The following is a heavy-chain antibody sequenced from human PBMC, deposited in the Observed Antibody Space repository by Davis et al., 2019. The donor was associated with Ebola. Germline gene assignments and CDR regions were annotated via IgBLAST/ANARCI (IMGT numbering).Heavy chain of an antibody. D-gene: IGHD3-16*01. V-gene: IGHV5-51*01. CDR3: AREGEAAMSDPTNFDY. J-gene: IGHJ4*02. CDR1: GYSFTSYW. Sequence: PGGSLRLSCKGPGYSFTSYWIGWVRQMPGKGLEWMGIIYPGDSDSRSSPSFQGQFTISADKSTTTAYLRWTSLRASDTAIYYSAREGEAAMSDPTNFDYWGQGTQVTVSS. CDR2: IYPGDSDS.